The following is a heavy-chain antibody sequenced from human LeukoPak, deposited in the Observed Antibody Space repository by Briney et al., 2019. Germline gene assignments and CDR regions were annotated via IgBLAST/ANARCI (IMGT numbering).Heavy chain of an antibody. J-gene: IGHJ5*02. CDR1: GFTFSSYG. CDR2: ISGSGGST. Sequence: PGGSLRLSCAASGFTFSSYGMSWVRQAPGKGLEWVSAISGSGGSTYYADSVKGRFTISRDNSENTLYLQMNSLRAEDTAVYYCARDRSKSGLNWFDPWGQGTLVTVSS. V-gene: IGHV3-23*01. CDR3: ARDRSKSGLNWFDP.